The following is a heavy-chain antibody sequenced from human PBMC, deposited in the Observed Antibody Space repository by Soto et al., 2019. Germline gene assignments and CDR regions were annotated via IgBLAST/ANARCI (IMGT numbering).Heavy chain of an antibody. CDR3: ARRTGGAPFDS. CDR2: MHYSGIS. Sequence: QLQLQESGPGLVKPSETLSLSCTVSGGSITSGSYYWGWIRQPPGKGLEWIATMHYSGISFYNPSLKSRVTMSADTSKNQFSLRLTSVTAADTAVYYCARRTGGAPFDSWGQGTLVTVSS. D-gene: IGHD2-8*02. V-gene: IGHV4-39*01. J-gene: IGHJ4*02. CDR1: GGSITSGSYY.